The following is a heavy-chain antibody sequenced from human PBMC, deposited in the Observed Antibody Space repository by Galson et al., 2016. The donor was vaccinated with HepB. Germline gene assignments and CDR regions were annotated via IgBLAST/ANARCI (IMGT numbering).Heavy chain of an antibody. V-gene: IGHV3-21*06. Sequence: SLRLSCAASGFTFNDYSMHWVRQAPGKGLAWVSSVTATSVYIYYVDSVKGRFSISRDNAKNSLYLQMNSLRAEDTAVYYCARAAYGDYEGWYFELWGRGTLVTVSS. CDR3: ARAAYGDYEGWYFEL. CDR1: GFTFNDYS. CDR2: VTATSVYI. D-gene: IGHD4-17*01. J-gene: IGHJ2*01.